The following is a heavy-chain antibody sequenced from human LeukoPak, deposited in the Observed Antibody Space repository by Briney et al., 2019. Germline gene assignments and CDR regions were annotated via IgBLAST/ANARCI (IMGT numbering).Heavy chain of an antibody. CDR1: GYTFTNYV. Sequence: ASVKVSCKASGYTFTNYVMNWVRQAPGQGLEWVGWINTNTGNPTYGQGFTGRFVFSLDTSVSTAYLQISSLKAEDTAIYYCARVNVDSAMGIYYYYGMDVWGQGTTVTVSS. V-gene: IGHV7-4-1*02. CDR3: ARVNVDSAMGIYYYYGMDV. D-gene: IGHD5-18*01. J-gene: IGHJ6*02. CDR2: INTNTGNP.